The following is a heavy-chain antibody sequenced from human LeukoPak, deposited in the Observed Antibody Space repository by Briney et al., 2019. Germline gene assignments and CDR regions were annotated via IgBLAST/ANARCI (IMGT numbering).Heavy chain of an antibody. J-gene: IGHJ4*02. V-gene: IGHV4-39*07. CDR2: IYYSGST. CDR3: ARHPRRDRYSSSWPHFDY. Sequence: SETLSLTCTISGGSISSSSYYWGWIRQPPGKGLEWIGSIYYSGSTYYNPSLKSRVTISVDTSKNQFSLKLSSVTAADTAVYYCARHPRRDRYSSSWPHFDYWGQGTLVTVSS. D-gene: IGHD6-13*01. CDR1: GGSISSSSYY.